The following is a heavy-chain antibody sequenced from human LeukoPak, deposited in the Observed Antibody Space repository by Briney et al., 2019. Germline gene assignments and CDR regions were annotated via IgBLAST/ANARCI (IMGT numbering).Heavy chain of an antibody. V-gene: IGHV3-23*01. CDR2: ISGSGGRT. CDR1: RFTFSSYA. J-gene: IGHJ4*02. D-gene: IGHD3-16*02. CDR3: AKCLRRYDYVWGSYRPYDFDY. Sequence: PGGSLRLSSVASRFTFSSYAMSWVRPAPGKGLEWVSAISGSGGRTYYADSVKGRFTISRDNSKNTLDLQMNSLRAEDTAVYYCAKCLRRYDYVWGSYRPYDFDYWGQGTLVTVSS.